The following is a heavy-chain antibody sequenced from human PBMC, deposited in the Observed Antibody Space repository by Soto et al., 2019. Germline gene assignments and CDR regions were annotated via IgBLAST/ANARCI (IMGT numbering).Heavy chain of an antibody. Sequence: QVQLVQSGAEVKKPGSSVKVSCKASGGTFSNYAITWVRQAPGQGLEWLGRIIPIFGTRDYAQKFQGRGTITADDSTNNTYMELGSLGTDDTGVYYLAKDGGREGYFGNWFDPWGQGTLVTVSS. V-gene: IGHV1-69*15. CDR3: AKDGGREGYFGNWFDP. CDR2: IIPIFGTR. J-gene: IGHJ5*02. CDR1: GGTFSNYA. D-gene: IGHD2-15*01.